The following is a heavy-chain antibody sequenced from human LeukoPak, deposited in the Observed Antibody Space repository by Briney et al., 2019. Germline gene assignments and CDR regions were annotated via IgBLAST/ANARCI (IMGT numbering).Heavy chain of an antibody. V-gene: IGHV4-34*01. Sequence: KPSETLSLTCAVYGGSFSGYYWSWIRQPPGKGLEWIGEINHSGSTNYNPSLNSRVTISVDPSKNQFSLKLSSVTAADTAVYYCARTPISPIYDYVWGSYRSSLFDYWGQGTLVTVSS. J-gene: IGHJ4*02. CDR1: GGSFSGYY. CDR2: INHSGST. CDR3: ARTPISPIYDYVWGSYRSSLFDY. D-gene: IGHD3-16*02.